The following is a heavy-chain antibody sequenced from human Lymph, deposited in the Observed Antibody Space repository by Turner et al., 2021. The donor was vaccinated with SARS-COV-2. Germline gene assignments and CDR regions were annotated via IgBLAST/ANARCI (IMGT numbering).Heavy chain of an antibody. Sequence: EVQLLESGGDLVQPGGSLILSCAASGFTFSSYAMSWVRQAPGKGLEWVSDISGSGARTYYADSVKGRFTISRDNSKNTLFLQMNSLRADDTAIYYCAKSPLGEDYFDYWGQGTLVTVSS. V-gene: IGHV3-23*01. J-gene: IGHJ4*02. CDR2: ISGSGART. CDR3: AKSPLGEDYFDY. CDR1: GFTFSSYA. D-gene: IGHD3-16*01.